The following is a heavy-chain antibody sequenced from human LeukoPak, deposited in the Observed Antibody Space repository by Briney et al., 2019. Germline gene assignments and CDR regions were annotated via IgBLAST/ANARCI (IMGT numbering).Heavy chain of an antibody. V-gene: IGHV3-53*01. CDR3: ASGPSYCSSTSCYSDYYYGMDA. D-gene: IGHD2-2*01. CDR1: GFTVSSNY. Sequence: GGSLRLSCAASGFTVSSNYMSWVRQAPGKGLEWVSVIYSGGSTYYADSVKGRFTISRDNSKNTLYLQMNSLRAEDTAVYYCASGPSYCSSTSCYSDYYYGMDAWGQGTTVTVSS. J-gene: IGHJ6*02. CDR2: IYSGGST.